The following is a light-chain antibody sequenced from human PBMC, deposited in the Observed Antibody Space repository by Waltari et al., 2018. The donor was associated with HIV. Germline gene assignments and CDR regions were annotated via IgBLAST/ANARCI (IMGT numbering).Light chain of an antibody. CDR2: DVS. Sequence: QSALTQPASVSGSPGQSITISCTGASSDVGAYNYVSWYQQHPGKAPKLMIYDVSSRPSGVSYRFSGSKSGNPASLTISGLQAEDEADYYCCSYTSSSTLVLFGGGTKLTVL. V-gene: IGLV2-14*03. J-gene: IGLJ2*01. CDR3: CSYTSSSTLVL. CDR1: SSDVGAYNY.